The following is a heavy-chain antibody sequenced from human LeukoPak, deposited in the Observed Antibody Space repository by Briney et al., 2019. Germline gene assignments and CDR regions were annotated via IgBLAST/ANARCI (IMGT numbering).Heavy chain of an antibody. Sequence: GGSLRLSCAASGFTFSSYAMHWVRQAPGKGLEWVAVISYDGSNKYYADSVKGRFTISRDNSKNTLYLQMNSLRAEDTAVYYCARELNTKPDYWGQGTLVTASS. CDR3: ARELNTKPDY. J-gene: IGHJ4*02. CDR2: ISYDGSNK. CDR1: GFTFSSYA. D-gene: IGHD1/OR15-1a*01. V-gene: IGHV3-30*04.